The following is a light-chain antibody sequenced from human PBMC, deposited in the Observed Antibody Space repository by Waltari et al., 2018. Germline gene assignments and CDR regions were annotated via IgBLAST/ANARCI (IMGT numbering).Light chain of an antibody. Sequence: QLVLTQSSSASASLGASVKLTCTLSSGHSTYAIAWHQQRQGQSPRYLMKVNSDGSNNTGDPIPDRFSGSSSGSERYLTISSLQSDDDADYHCQTWGTDIRVFGGGTKVTVL. CDR3: QTWGTDIRV. V-gene: IGLV4-69*01. J-gene: IGLJ3*02. CDR1: SGHSTYA. CDR2: VNSDGSN.